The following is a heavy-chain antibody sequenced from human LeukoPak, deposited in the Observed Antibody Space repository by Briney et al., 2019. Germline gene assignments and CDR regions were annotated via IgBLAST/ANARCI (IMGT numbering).Heavy chain of an antibody. CDR2: IIPIFGTA. V-gene: IGHV1-69*13. CDR1: GGTFSSYA. J-gene: IGHJ3*02. CDR3: ARDREVVSEGALDI. D-gene: IGHD2-15*01. Sequence: ASVKVSCKASGGTFSSYAISWVRQAPGQGLEWMGGIIPIFGTANYAQKFQGRVTITADESTSTAYMELSSLRSEDTAVYYCARDREVVSEGALDIWGQGTMVTVSS.